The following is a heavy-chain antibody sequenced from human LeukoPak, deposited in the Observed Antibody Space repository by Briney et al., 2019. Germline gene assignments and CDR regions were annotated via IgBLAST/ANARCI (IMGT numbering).Heavy chain of an antibody. CDR3: ARGEYHYGMDV. J-gene: IGHJ6*02. CDR2: IWYDESNK. D-gene: IGHD3-10*01. Sequence: PGRSLRLSCAASGFTFSSYGMHWVRQAPGKGLEWVAIIWYDESNKFYGDSVKGRFTISRDNSKNTLFLQMSDLRAEDTAVYYCARGEYHYGMDVWGQGTTVTVAS. CDR1: GFTFSSYG. V-gene: IGHV3-33*08.